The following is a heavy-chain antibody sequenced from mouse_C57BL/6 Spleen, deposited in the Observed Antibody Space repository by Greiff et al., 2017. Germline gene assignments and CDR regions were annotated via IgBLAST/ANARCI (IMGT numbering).Heavy chain of an antibody. Sequence: QVQLKESGAELARPGASVKLSCKASGYTFTSYGISWVKQRTGQGLEWIGEIYPRSGNTYYNEKFKGKATLTADKSSSTAYMELRSLTSEDSAVYFCARTYSNYGDAMDYWGQGTSVTVSS. J-gene: IGHJ4*01. CDR2: IYPRSGNT. CDR1: GYTFTSYG. CDR3: ARTYSNYGDAMDY. V-gene: IGHV1-81*01. D-gene: IGHD2-5*01.